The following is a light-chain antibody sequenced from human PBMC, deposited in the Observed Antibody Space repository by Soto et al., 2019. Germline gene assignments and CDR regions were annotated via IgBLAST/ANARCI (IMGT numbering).Light chain of an antibody. CDR3: QQYDNLIT. J-gene: IGKJ5*01. CDR1: QSISSY. Sequence: DIQMTQSPSSLSASVGDRVTITCRASQSISSYLHWYQQKPGKAPKLLIYDASNLETGVPSRFSGSGSGTDFTFTISSLQPEDIATYYCQQYDNLITFGQGTRLEIK. V-gene: IGKV1-33*01. CDR2: DAS.